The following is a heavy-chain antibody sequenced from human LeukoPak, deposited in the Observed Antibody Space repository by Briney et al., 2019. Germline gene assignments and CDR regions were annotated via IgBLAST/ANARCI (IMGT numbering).Heavy chain of an antibody. CDR1: GGSFSGYY. CDR2: ISSSGSTI. J-gene: IGHJ3*02. CDR3: ASPDCSGGSCYPEDDAFDI. Sequence: LSLTCAVYGGSFSGYYWSWIRQPPGKGLEWVSYISSSGSTIYYADSVKGRFTISRDNAKNSLYLQMNSLRAEDTAVYYCASPDCSGGSCYPEDDAFDIWGQGTMVTVSS. D-gene: IGHD2-15*01. V-gene: IGHV3-11*04.